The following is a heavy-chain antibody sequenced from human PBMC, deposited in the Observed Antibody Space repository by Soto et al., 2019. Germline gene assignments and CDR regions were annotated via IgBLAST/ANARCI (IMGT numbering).Heavy chain of an antibody. Sequence: EVQLVESGGGLVQPGGSLRLSCAASGFTFSSYWMNWVRQAPGKGLVWVSRINSDGSDTTYADSVKGRFTISRDNAKNTVYLQMARLRAEDTAVYYCARRAAHSCDYWGQGTLVTVSS. J-gene: IGHJ4*02. CDR3: ARRAAHSCDY. D-gene: IGHD2-2*01. V-gene: IGHV3-74*01. CDR2: INSDGSDT. CDR1: GFTFSSYW.